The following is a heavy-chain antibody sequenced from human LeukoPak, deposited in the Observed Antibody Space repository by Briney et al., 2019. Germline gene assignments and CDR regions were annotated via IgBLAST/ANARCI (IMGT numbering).Heavy chain of an antibody. D-gene: IGHD2-2*02. J-gene: IGHJ6*03. CDR3: ARGKQRYCSSTSCYNDYYYYYMDV. Sequence: SVKVSCKASGGTFSSYAISWVRQAPGQGLEWMGGIIPIFGTANYAQKFQGRVTITTDESTSTAYMELSSLRSEDTAVYYCARGKQRYCSSTSCYNDYYYYYMDVWGKGTTVTVSS. CDR2: IIPIFGTA. V-gene: IGHV1-69*05. CDR1: GGTFSSYA.